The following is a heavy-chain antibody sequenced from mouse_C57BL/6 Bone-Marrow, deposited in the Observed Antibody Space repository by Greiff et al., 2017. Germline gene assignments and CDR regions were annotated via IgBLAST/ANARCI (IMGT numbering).Heavy chain of an antibody. CDR1: GYTFTSYW. CDR2: IDPSDSYT. V-gene: IGHV1-50*01. Sequence: QVQLQQPGAELVKPGASVKLSCKASGYTFTSYWMQWVKQRPGQGLEWIGEIDPSDSYTNYNQKFKGKATLTVDTSSSTAYMQLSSLTSEDSAVYYCARPHYSDFDYWGQGTTLTVSS. D-gene: IGHD1-2*01. J-gene: IGHJ2*01. CDR3: ARPHYSDFDY.